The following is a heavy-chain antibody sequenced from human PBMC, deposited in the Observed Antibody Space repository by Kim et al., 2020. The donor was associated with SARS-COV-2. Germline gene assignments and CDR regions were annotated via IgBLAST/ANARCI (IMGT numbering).Heavy chain of an antibody. CDR2: INNSGST. V-gene: IGHV4-34*01. Sequence: SETLSLTCAVYGGSFSGYYWSWIRQPPGKGMEWIGEINNSGSTNYNPSLKSRVTISVDTSKNQFSLKLSSVTAADTAVYYCARDTMVRGIIIRTFDYWD. D-gene: IGHD3-10*01. J-gene: IGHJ4*01. CDR3: ARDTMVRGIIIRTFDY. CDR1: GGSFSGYY.